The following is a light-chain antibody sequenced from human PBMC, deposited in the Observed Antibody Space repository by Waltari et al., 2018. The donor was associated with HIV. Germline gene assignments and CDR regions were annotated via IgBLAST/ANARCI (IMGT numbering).Light chain of an antibody. V-gene: IGKV2-28*01. CDR1: QSLLHSNGYKY. J-gene: IGKJ5*01. CDR2: LGS. Sequence: EIVMTQSPLSLPVAPGEPASISCRSSQSLLHSNGYKYLDWYLQKPGQSPQLLIYLGSNRASGVPDRFSGSGLGTDFTLNISRVEAEDVGVYYCMQALQTVSFGQGTRLEIK. CDR3: MQALQTVS.